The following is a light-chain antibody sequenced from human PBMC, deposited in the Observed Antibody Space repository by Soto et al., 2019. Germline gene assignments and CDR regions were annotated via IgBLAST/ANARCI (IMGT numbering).Light chain of an antibody. CDR3: HHYSSWPPYT. CDR2: GAS. V-gene: IGKV3D-15*01. Sequence: EIVMTQSPDTLSVSPGERAALSCRTSQSVRSDLAWYQQKPGQAPRLLIYGASNRATGIPARFSGSGSGTEFTLTISSLQSEDFAVYYCHHYSSWPPYTFGQGTKVDIK. CDR1: QSVRSD. J-gene: IGKJ2*01.